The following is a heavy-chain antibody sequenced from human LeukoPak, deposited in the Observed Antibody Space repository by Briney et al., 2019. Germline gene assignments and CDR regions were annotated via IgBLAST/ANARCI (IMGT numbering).Heavy chain of an antibody. J-gene: IGHJ4*02. V-gene: IGHV4-34*01. Sequence: SETLSLTCAVYGGSFSGYYWSWIRQPPGKGLEWIGEINHSGSTNYNPSLKSRVTISVDTSKNQFSLKLSSVTAADTAMYYCASGILFSGGTTFDYWGQGTLVTVSS. D-gene: IGHD2-15*01. CDR1: GGSFSGYY. CDR2: INHSGST. CDR3: ASGILFSGGTTFDY.